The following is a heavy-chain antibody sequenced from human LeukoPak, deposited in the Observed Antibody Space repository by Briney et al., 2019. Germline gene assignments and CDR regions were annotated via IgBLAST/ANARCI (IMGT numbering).Heavy chain of an antibody. V-gene: IGHV4-59*08. D-gene: IGHD3-10*01. Sequence: PSETLSLTCTVSGGSISSYYWSWIRQPPGKGLEWIGYIYYSGSTNYNPSLKSRVTISADTSKNQFSLKLSSVTAADTAVYYCARHAPYSVTMVRGVSHRFDPWGQGTLVTVSS. CDR2: IYYSGST. CDR3: ARHAPYSVTMVRGVSHRFDP. J-gene: IGHJ5*02. CDR1: GGSISSYY.